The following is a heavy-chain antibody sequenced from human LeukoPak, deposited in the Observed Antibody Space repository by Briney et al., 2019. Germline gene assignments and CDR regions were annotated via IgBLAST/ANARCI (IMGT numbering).Heavy chain of an antibody. CDR2: IYYSGST. D-gene: IGHD3-22*01. V-gene: IGHV4-59*01. Sequence: SETLSLTCTVSGGSISSYYWSWIRRPPGKGLEWIGYIYYSGSTNYNPSLKSRVTISVDTSKNQFSLKLSSVTAADTAVYYCARFYRDYYDSRGGAFDYWGQGTLVTVSS. CDR3: ARFYRDYYDSRGGAFDY. J-gene: IGHJ4*02. CDR1: GGSISSYY.